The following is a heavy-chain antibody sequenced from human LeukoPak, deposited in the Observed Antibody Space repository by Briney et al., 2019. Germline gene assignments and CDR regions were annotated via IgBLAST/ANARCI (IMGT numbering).Heavy chain of an antibody. D-gene: IGHD5-24*01. CDR1: GGSISSYY. CDR2: IYYSGST. CDR3: ARDLLTTDGYNAGAFDY. V-gene: IGHV4-59*01. Sequence: SETLSLTCTVSGGSISSYYWSWIRQPPGKGLEWIGYIYYSGSTSYKPSLKSRVTISVDTSKNQFSLKLRSVTAADTAVYYCARDLLTTDGYNAGAFDYWGQGTLVTVSS. J-gene: IGHJ4*02.